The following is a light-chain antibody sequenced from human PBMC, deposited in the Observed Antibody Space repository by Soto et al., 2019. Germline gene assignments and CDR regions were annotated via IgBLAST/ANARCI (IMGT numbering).Light chain of an antibody. V-gene: IGLV2-14*03. J-gene: IGLJ1*01. CDR1: RTDGDGHDY. Sequence: QSVLTQPASVSGSPGQSIAISCIGVRTDGDGHDYVSWYQQHPGQAPQLIIYDVYNRPSGVSDRFSGSKSGNTASLIISGLQAEDEAGYFCTSYTASSPFYVFGAGTKVTVL. CDR2: DVY. CDR3: TSYTASSPFYV.